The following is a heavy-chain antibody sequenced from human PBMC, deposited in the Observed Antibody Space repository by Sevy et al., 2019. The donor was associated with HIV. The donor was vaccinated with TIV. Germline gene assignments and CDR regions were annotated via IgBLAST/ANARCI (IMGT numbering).Heavy chain of an antibody. CDR2: ISYDGSNK. D-gene: IGHD6-19*01. J-gene: IGHJ4*02. Sequence: GESLKISCAASGFTFSSYAMHWVRQAPGKGLEWVAVISYDGSNKYYADSVKGRFTISRDNSKNTLYLQMNSLGAEDTAVYYCARDAAEAVAGLTFDYWGQGTLVTVSS. V-gene: IGHV3-30-3*01. CDR3: ARDAAEAVAGLTFDY. CDR1: GFTFSSYA.